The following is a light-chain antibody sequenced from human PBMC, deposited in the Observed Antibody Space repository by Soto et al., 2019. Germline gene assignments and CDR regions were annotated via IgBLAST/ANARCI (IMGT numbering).Light chain of an antibody. CDR1: QDITLY. CDR3: QQYDSRPNT. CDR2: DVS. J-gene: IGKJ2*01. V-gene: IGKV1-33*01. Sequence: DIQMTQSPSSLSASVGDRVTITCQASQDITLYLNWYQHKAGKAPNLLIHDVSTLETGVPARFSGRGSGTIFTLTIINLQPEDVAKYYYQQYDSRPNTFGQGTKVEIK.